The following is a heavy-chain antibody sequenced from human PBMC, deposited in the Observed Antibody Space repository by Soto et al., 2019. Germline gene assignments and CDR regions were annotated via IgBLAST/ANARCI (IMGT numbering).Heavy chain of an antibody. CDR1: GDSIGSGGYY. CDR2: IYDNGGA. J-gene: IGHJ4*02. Sequence: QVQLQESGPGLVKPSQTLSLTCTVSGDSIGSGGYYWSWIRQHPGKGLEWIGYIYDNGGAYYSPSLRGRVVISVDRSENQFSLRLDSVTAADTAVYYCARVKGGTTRRAFDSWGQGTLVTVSS. CDR3: ARVKGGTTRRAFDS. V-gene: IGHV4-31*03. D-gene: IGHD1-7*01.